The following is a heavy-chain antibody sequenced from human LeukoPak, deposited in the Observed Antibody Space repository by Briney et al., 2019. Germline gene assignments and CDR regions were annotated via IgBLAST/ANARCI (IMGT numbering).Heavy chain of an antibody. CDR2: INLDGSEK. Sequence: GWSLRLSRASSGFIHRNYCMRWVRQARGRGLEGVANINLDGSEKHFVDSVKGRFTISRNNARNSLYLQMSSRRAEETAVYHCARNYRVGFDYWGQGTVVTVSS. CDR1: GFIHRNYC. D-gene: IGHD1-7*01. V-gene: IGHV3-7*03. J-gene: IGHJ4*02. CDR3: ARNYRVGFDY.